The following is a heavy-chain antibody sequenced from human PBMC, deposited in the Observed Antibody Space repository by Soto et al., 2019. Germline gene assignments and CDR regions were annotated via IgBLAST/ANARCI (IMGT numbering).Heavy chain of an antibody. CDR2: IYHSGST. CDR1: GGSLSSGGYS. V-gene: IGHV4-30-2*05. J-gene: IGHJ5*02. CDR3: ARERPDGARLDP. D-gene: IGHD6-6*01. Sequence: SETLSLTCAVSGGSLSSGGYSWSWIRQPPGKGLEWIGYIYHSGSTYYNPSLKSRVTISVDTSKNQFSLKLSSVTAADTAVYYCARERPDGARLDPWGQGTLVTVSS.